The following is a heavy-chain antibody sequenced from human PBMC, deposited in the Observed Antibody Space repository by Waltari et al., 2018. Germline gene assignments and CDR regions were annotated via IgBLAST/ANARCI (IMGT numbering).Heavy chain of an antibody. D-gene: IGHD3-9*01. CDR1: GYSFTSYW. V-gene: IGHV5-51*01. Sequence: EVQLVQSGAEVKKPGESLKISCKGSGYSFTSYWIGWVRQMPGKGLEWMGIIYPGDSDTRSSPSFQAQVTISAAKSISTAYLQWSSLKASDTAMYYCARRGDFGGLNYGMDVWGQGTTVTVSS. J-gene: IGHJ6*02. CDR3: ARRGDFGGLNYGMDV. CDR2: IYPGDSDT.